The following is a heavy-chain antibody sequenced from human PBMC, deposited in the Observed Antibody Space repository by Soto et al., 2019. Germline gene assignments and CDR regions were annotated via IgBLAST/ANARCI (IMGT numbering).Heavy chain of an antibody. D-gene: IGHD1-26*01. CDR2: IYYSGST. V-gene: IGHV4-31*03. J-gene: IGHJ6*02. CDR1: GGSISSGGYY. CDR3: ARDFQAGVGSSYGMDV. Sequence: SETLSLTCTVSGGSISSGGYYWSWIRQHPGKGLEWIGYIYYSGSTYYNPSLKSRVTISVDTSKNQFSLKLSSVTAADTAVYYCARDFQAGVGSSYGMDVWGQGTTVTVSS.